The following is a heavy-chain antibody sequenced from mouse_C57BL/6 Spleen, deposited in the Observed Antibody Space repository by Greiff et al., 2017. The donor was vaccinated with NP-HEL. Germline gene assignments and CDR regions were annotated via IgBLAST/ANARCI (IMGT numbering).Heavy chain of an antibody. J-gene: IGHJ3*01. CDR2: INPGSGGT. CDR1: GYAFTNYL. Sequence: VQLVESGAELVRPGTSVKVSCKASGYAFTNYLIEWVKQRPGQGLEWIGVINPGSGGTKYNEKLKGKATLPADKSSSTAYMQLSSLTSEESAVYFCARSYYDYDGGAFAYWGQGTLVTVSA. V-gene: IGHV1-54*01. CDR3: ARSYYDYDGGAFAY. D-gene: IGHD2-4*01.